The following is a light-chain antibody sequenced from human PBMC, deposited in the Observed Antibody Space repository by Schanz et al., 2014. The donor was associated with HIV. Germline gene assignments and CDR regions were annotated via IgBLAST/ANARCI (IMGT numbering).Light chain of an antibody. CDR2: RNN. CDR3: ATWDDSLNGWV. J-gene: IGLJ3*02. V-gene: IGLV1-47*01. Sequence: QSVLTQPPSASGTPGQRVTISCSGSSSNIRTNYVYWYQQLPGTAPKLLIYRNNQRPSGVPDRFSGSKSGTSASLAISGLQSEDEADYYCATWDDSLNGWVFGGGTKLTVL. CDR1: SSNIRTNY.